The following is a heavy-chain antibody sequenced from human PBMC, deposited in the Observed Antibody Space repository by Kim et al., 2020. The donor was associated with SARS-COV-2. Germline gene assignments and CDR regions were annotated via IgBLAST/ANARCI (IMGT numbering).Heavy chain of an antibody. Sequence: GGSLRLSCAASGFTFSTYGMSWVRQAPGKGLEWVSFINSNGANTYYGDSVKGRFTISRDNSKNTLYLQMNSLRAEDTAIYICGKGRRAVAGIIDYWGQGTLVTVSS. V-gene: IGHV3-23*01. CDR2: INSNGANT. D-gene: IGHD6-19*01. J-gene: IGHJ4*02. CDR1: GFTFSTYG. CDR3: GKGRRAVAGIIDY.